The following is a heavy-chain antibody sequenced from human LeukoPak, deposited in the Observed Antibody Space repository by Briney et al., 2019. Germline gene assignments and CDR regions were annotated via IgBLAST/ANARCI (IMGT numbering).Heavy chain of an antibody. V-gene: IGHV3-23*01. CDR3: ANTLGIAVAGIGDY. D-gene: IGHD6-19*01. Sequence: GGSLRLSCAASGFTFRSYGMSWVRQAPGKGLEWVSVISGSGGSTYYADSVKGRFTISRDNSKNTLYLQMNSLRAEDTAVYYCANTLGIAVAGIGDYWGQGTLVTVSS. CDR2: ISGSGGST. CDR1: GFTFRSYG. J-gene: IGHJ4*02.